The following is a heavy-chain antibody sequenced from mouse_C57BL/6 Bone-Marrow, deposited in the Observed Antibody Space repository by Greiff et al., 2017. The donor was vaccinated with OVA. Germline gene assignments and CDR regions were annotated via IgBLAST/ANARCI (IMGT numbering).Heavy chain of an antibody. CDR1: GYTFTSYW. Sequence: VQLQQSGAELVKPGASVKLSCKASGYTFTSYWMHWVKQRPGQGLEWIGMIHPNSGSTNYNEKFKSKATLTVDKSSSTAYMQLSSLTSEDSAVYYCAPSLEFHGDYWGQGTSVTVSS. D-gene: IGHD2-10*02. CDR2: IHPNSGST. CDR3: APSLEFHGDY. V-gene: IGHV1-64*01. J-gene: IGHJ4*01.